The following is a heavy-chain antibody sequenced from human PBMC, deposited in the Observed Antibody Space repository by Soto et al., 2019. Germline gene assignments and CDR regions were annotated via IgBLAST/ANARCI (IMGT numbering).Heavy chain of an antibody. V-gene: IGHV1-69*13. J-gene: IGHJ6*02. Sequence: SVRVSCKXSGGTFSSYAISWVRQAPGQGLEWMGGIIPIFGTANYAQKFQGRVTITADESTSTAYMELSSLRSEDTAVYYCARTDCSSTSCYVYYYYYGMDVWGQGTTVTVSS. D-gene: IGHD2-2*01. CDR1: GGTFSSYA. CDR3: ARTDCSSTSCYVYYYYYGMDV. CDR2: IIPIFGTA.